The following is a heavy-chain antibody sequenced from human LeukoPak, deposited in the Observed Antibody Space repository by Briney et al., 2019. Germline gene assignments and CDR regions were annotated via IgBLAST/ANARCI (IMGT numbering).Heavy chain of an antibody. J-gene: IGHJ6*03. CDR1: GYNLTSYW. CDR2: IYPGDSDT. V-gene: IGHV5-51*01. CDR3: ARHRAVCSSTSCHLRNYYYYMDV. Sequence: GESLKISCKGSGYNLTSYWIGWVRQMPGKGLEWMGIIYPGDSDTRYSPSFQGQVTISADKSISTAYLQWSSLKASDTAMYYCARHRAVCSSTSCHLRNYYYYMDVWGKGTTVTVSS. D-gene: IGHD2-2*01.